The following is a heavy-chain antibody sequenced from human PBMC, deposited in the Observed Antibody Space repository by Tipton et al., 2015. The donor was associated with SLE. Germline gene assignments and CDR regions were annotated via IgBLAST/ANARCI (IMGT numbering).Heavy chain of an antibody. J-gene: IGHJ6*03. CDR2: VNHDRDT. D-gene: IGHD2-2*01. CDR1: GGSFNSYS. CDR3: ARVRWGYCATTGCDHYYYMDV. V-gene: IGHV4-34*01. Sequence: TLSLTCAVNGGSFNSYSWNWIRQAPGKGLEWIGAVNHDRDTIYNPSLKSRVTMSLGTSQNQFSLKLSSVTAADTAVYYCARVRWGYCATTGCDHYYYMDVWGKGTTVTVSS.